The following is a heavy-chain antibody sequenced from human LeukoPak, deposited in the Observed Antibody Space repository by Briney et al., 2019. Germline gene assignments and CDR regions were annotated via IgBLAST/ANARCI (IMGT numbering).Heavy chain of an antibody. J-gene: IGHJ4*02. CDR1: GYNFPTSW. V-gene: IGHV5-51*01. D-gene: IGHD4-17*01. CDR3: ARLFTVTKGKHDY. CDR2: IYPDDSDT. Sequence: GESLKISCKGSGYNFPTSWIGWVRQMPGKGLEWMGIIYPDDSDTRYSPSFQGQVTISADKSISTAYLQWSSLKASDTAIYYCARLFTVTKGKHDYWGQGTLVTVSS.